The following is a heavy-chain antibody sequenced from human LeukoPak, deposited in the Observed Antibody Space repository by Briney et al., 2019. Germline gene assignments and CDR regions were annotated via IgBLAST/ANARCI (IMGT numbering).Heavy chain of an antibody. CDR2: INTNRGAT. CDR1: GYTFTGYY. V-gene: IGHV1-2*02. Sequence: ASVTVSCTASGYTFTGYYMHWVRQAPGQGGEWMGWINTNRGATKFEQKFQGRVTMTRDTSISTAYMELSRLRSDDTAVYYCAREYLVWNDVGGYWGQGTLVTVSS. CDR3: AREYLVWNDVGGY. D-gene: IGHD1-1*01. J-gene: IGHJ4*02.